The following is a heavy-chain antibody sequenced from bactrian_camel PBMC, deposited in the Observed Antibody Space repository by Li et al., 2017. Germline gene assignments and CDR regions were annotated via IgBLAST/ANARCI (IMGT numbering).Heavy chain of an antibody. V-gene: IGHV3S53*01. D-gene: IGHD2*01. CDR1: GNSDSNTC. Sequence: HVQLVESGGGLVQAGGSLRLSCIASGNSDSNTCMGWFRQAPGKERTAVAAIDRDGSSIYVDSVKGRVTISRDNAKNTLSLQFNSLKTEDTAMYYCAKARHCGGGYCYGPYGMDYWGKGTQVTVS. J-gene: IGHJ7*01. CDR2: IDRDGSS.